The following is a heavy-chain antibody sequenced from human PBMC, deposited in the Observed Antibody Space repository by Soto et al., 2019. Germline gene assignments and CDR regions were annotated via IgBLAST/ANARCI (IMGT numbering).Heavy chain of an antibody. J-gene: IGHJ6*02. Sequence: QVQLVQSGAEEKKPGASVKVSCKASGYTFTNYDIHWVRQAPGQRREWMGWISVGNVNIKYSQKFKGRVTFTTDTAASTADMELSSRRSEDTTVYYCARRGGCMDVWGQGTTVTVSS. CDR1: GYTFTNYD. CDR3: ARRGGCMDV. CDR2: ISVGNVNI. D-gene: IGHD3-10*01. V-gene: IGHV1-3*05.